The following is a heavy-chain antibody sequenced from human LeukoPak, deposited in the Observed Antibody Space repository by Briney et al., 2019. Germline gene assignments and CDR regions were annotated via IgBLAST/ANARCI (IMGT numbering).Heavy chain of an antibody. CDR2: IYYSGST. CDR1: GGSISSSSYY. Sequence: SETLSLTCTVSGGSISSSSYYWGWIRQPPGKGLEWIGSIYYSGSTYYNPSLKSRVTISVDTSKNQFSLKLSSVTAADTAVYYCANPRRYYGDYYSSWGQGTLVTVSS. CDR3: ANPRRYYGDYYSS. V-gene: IGHV4-39*01. J-gene: IGHJ4*02. D-gene: IGHD4-17*01.